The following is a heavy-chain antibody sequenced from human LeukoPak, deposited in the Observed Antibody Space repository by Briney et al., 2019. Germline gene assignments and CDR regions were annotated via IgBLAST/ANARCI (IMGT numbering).Heavy chain of an antibody. CDR3: ARGTTVVTRYFDL. CDR2: IYHSGST. J-gene: IGHJ2*01. CDR1: GYSISSGYY. D-gene: IGHD4-23*01. V-gene: IGHV4-38-2*02. Sequence: SETLSLTCTVSGYSISSGYYWGWIRQPPGKGLEWIGSIYHSGSTYYNPSLKSRVTISVDTSKNQFSLKLSSVTAADTAVYYCARGTTVVTRYFDLWGRGTLVTVSS.